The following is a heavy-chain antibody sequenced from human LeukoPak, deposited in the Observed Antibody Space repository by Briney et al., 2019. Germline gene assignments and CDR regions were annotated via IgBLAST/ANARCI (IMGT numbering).Heavy chain of an antibody. CDR2: INPNSGGT. CDR3: ASVYANDYGDYIDY. J-gene: IGHJ4*02. CDR1: GYTFTGYY. Sequence: GASVKVSCKASGYTFTGYYMHWVRQAPGQGLEWMGWINPNSGGTNYAQKFQGRVTMTRDTSISTAYMELSRLRSDDTAVYYCASVYANDYGDYIDYWGQGTLVTVSS. V-gene: IGHV1-2*02. D-gene: IGHD4-17*01.